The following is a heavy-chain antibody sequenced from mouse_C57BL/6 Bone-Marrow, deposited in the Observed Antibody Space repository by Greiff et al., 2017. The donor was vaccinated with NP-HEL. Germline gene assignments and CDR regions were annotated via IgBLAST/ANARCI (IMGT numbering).Heavy chain of an antibody. J-gene: IGHJ4*01. Sequence: VQLKESGPELVKPGASVKISCKASGYSFTDYNMNWVKQSNGKSLEWIGVINPNYGTTSYNQKFKGKATLTVDQSSSTAYMQLNSLTSEDSAVYYCARFPNYYGSSYVYAMDYWGQGTSVTVSS. V-gene: IGHV1-39*01. CDR2: INPNYGTT. CDR3: ARFPNYYGSSYVYAMDY. D-gene: IGHD1-1*01. CDR1: GYSFTDYN.